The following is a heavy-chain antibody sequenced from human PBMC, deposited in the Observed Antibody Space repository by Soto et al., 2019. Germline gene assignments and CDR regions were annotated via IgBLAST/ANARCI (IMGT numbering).Heavy chain of an antibody. J-gene: IGHJ4*02. Sequence: LRLSCAASGFTFSSYGMHWVRQAPGKGLEWVAVIWYDGSNKYYADSVKGRFTISRDNSKNTLYLQMNSLRAEDTAVYYCARGATEYYDFWSGYYAFDYWGQGTLVTVSS. D-gene: IGHD3-3*01. CDR2: IWYDGSNK. CDR3: ARGATEYYDFWSGYYAFDY. CDR1: GFTFSSYG. V-gene: IGHV3-33*01.